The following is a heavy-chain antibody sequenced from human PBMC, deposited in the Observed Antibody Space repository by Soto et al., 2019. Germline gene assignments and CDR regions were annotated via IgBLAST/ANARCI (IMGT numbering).Heavy chain of an antibody. J-gene: IGHJ6*02. D-gene: IGHD3-10*01. Sequence: GASVKVSCKASGYTFTSYYMHWVRQAPGQGLEWMGIINPSGGSTSYAQKFQGRVTMTRDTSTSTVYMELSSLRSEDTAVYYCARETGFGELHFQSPYGMDVWGQGTTVTVSS. V-gene: IGHV1-46*01. CDR3: ARETGFGELHFQSPYGMDV. CDR2: INPSGGST. CDR1: GYTFTSYY.